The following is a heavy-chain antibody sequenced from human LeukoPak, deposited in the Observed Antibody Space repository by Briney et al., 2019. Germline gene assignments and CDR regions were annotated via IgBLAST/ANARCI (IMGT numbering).Heavy chain of an antibody. CDR3: ARDHLSY. V-gene: IGHV1-2*02. CDR1: GYTFTGYY. Sequence: ASVKFAFKGSGYTFTGYYMHWVRQAPGQGLEWMGWINPNSGGTNYAQKFQGRVTMTRDTAISTAYMELSRLRSDDTAVYYCARDHLSYWGQGTLVTVSS. J-gene: IGHJ4*02. CDR2: INPNSGGT.